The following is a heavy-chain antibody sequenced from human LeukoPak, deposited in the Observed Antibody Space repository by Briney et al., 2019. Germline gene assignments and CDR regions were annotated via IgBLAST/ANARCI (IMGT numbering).Heavy chain of an antibody. D-gene: IGHD5-18*01. J-gene: IGHJ3*01. V-gene: IGHV5-51*01. CDR2: IFPGDSDT. CDR3: ARPLKVPTAYGYSNAAFDV. CDR1: GYSFINSW. Sequence: GESLKISCQASGYSFINSWIAWVRQMPGKGLEWMGIIFPGDSDTKYGPSIQGQVTISSDKSVSTVYLEWSSLQASDTGMYFRARPLKVPTAYGYSNAAFDVWGQGTIVIVSS.